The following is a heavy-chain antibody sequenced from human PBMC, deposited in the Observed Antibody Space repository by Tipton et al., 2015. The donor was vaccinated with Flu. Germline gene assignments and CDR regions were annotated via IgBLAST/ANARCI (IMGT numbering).Heavy chain of an antibody. Sequence: TLSLTCTVSGGSISIGSYYWSWIRQPAGKGLEWIGRIYTSGSTNYNPSLKSRVTISVDTSKNQFSLKLSSVTAADTAVYYCARGRGYSYGYYPSWGQGTLVTVAS. D-gene: IGHD5-18*01. CDR3: ARGRGYSYGYYPS. V-gene: IGHV4-61*02. CDR2: IYTSGST. J-gene: IGHJ1*01. CDR1: GGSISIGSYY.